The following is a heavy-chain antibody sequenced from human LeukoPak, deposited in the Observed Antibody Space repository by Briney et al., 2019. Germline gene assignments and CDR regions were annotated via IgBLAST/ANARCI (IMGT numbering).Heavy chain of an antibody. V-gene: IGHV3-23*01. CDR1: GFSFRSYA. J-gene: IGHJ4*02. D-gene: IGHD6-13*01. Sequence: GGSLRLSCAASGFSFRSYAMSWVRQAPGKGLEWVSGIGGSDGSTYYADSVKGRFTISRDNAKNTLYLQMNSLRAEDTAVYYCTRDTPGIAASVSGGWGQGTLVTVSS. CDR2: IGGSDGST. CDR3: TRDTPGIAASVSGG.